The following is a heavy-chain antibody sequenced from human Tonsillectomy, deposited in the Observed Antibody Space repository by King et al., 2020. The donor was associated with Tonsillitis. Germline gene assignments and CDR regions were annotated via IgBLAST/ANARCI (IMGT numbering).Heavy chain of an antibody. V-gene: IGHV3-11*01. D-gene: IGHD2-15*01. J-gene: IGHJ4*02. Sequence: VQLVESGGGLVKPGGSLRLSCAASGFTFSDYYMSWIRQAPGNGLGWGSYISSSGSTIYYADSVKGRFTISRDNAKNSLYLQMNSLRAEDTAVYYCARVLGYCSGGSCWTNYFDYWGQGTLVTVSS. CDR2: ISSSGSTI. CDR1: GFTFSDYY. CDR3: ARVLGYCSGGSCWTNYFDY.